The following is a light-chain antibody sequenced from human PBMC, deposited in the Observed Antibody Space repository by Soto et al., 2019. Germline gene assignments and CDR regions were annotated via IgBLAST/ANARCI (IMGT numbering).Light chain of an antibody. Sequence: QSVLTQVASVSRSPGQSITISCTGTSTDVARYNYVSWYQQHPDKAPKLMIYEVTNRPSGVSNRFSGSKSGNTASLTISGLQAEDEADYYCSSYTSSSTAVFGTGTKLTVL. CDR2: EVT. J-gene: IGLJ1*01. V-gene: IGLV2-14*01. CDR1: STDVARYNY. CDR3: SSYTSSSTAV.